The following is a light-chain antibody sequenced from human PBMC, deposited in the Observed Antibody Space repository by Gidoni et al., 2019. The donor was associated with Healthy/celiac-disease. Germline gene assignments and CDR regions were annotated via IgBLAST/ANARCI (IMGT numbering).Light chain of an antibody. CDR3: QQRSNWPPT. V-gene: IGKV3-11*01. CDR1: QSVSSY. J-gene: IGKJ1*01. Sequence: ELVLTQSPATLSLSPGERATLSCRASQSVSSYLAWYQQKPGQAPRLLIYDASNRATGIPSRFSGSWSGTDFTLTISSLEPEDFAVYYCQQRSNWPPTFGQXTKVEIK. CDR2: DAS.